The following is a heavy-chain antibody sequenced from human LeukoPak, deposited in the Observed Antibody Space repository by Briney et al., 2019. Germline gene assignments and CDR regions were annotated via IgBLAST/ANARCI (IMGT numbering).Heavy chain of an antibody. D-gene: IGHD1-26*01. V-gene: IGHV3-53*01. Sequence: GGSLRLSCAASGFTVSSNYMSWVRQAPGKGLEWVSVIYSGGSTYYADSVKGRFTISKDNSKNTLYLQMNSLRAEDTAVYYCARKVGATTGMDVWGQGTTVTVSS. CDR3: ARKVGATTGMDV. CDR2: IYSGGST. CDR1: GFTVSSNY. J-gene: IGHJ6*02.